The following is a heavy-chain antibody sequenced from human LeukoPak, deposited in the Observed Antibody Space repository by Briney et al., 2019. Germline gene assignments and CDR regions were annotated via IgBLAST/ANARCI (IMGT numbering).Heavy chain of an antibody. CDR3: ARGGYSSGWFSFLRWFDP. V-gene: IGHV3-30-3*01. Sequence: GGSLRLSCAASGFTFSSYAMHWVRQAPGKGLEWVAVISYDGSNKYYADSVKGRFTISRDNSKNTLYLQMNSLRAEDTAVYYCARGGYSSGWFSFLRWFDPWGQGTLVTVSS. J-gene: IGHJ5*02. D-gene: IGHD6-19*01. CDR2: ISYDGSNK. CDR1: GFTFSSYA.